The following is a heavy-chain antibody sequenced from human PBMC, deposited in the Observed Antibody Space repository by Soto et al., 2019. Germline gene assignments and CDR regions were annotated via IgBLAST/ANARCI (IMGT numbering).Heavy chain of an antibody. CDR2: IDPSDSYT. CDR3: ARQYCRSTSCYIGWFDP. D-gene: IGHD2-2*02. Sequence: GESLKISCKGSGYSFTNYWISWVRQMPGKGLEWMGRIDPSDSYTKHSPSFQGHVTISADKSISTAYLQWSSLKATDTAMYYCARQYCRSTSCYIGWFDPWGQGTLVTVSS. CDR1: GYSFTNYW. V-gene: IGHV5-10-1*01. J-gene: IGHJ5*02.